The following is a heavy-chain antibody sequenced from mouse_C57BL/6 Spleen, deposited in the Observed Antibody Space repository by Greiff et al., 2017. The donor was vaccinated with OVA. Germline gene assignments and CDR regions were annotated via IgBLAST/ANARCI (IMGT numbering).Heavy chain of an antibody. CDR2: IDPSDSAT. J-gene: IGHJ1*03. D-gene: IGHD1-1*01. Sequence: QVQLQQPGAELVRPGSSVKLSCKASGYTFTSYWMHWVKQRPIQGLEWIGNIDPSDSATHYNQKFKDKATLTVDKSSSTAYMQLSSLTSEDSAVYYCARRRGSSDWYFDVWGTGTTVTVSS. V-gene: IGHV1-52*01. CDR1: GYTFTSYW. CDR3: ARRRGSSDWYFDV.